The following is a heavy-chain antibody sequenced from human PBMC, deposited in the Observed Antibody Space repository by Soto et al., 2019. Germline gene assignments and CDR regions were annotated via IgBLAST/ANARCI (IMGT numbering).Heavy chain of an antibody. V-gene: IGHV3-30*18. CDR1: GFTFSSYG. Sequence: GGSLRLSCAASGFTFSSYGMHWVRQAPGKGLEWVAVISYDGSNKYYADSVKGRFTISRDNSKNTLYLQMNSLRAEDTAVYYCAKDKAAAGTPEHQGLVDYWGQGTLVTVSS. CDR3: AKDKAAAGTPEHQGLVDY. CDR2: ISYDGSNK. J-gene: IGHJ4*02. D-gene: IGHD6-13*01.